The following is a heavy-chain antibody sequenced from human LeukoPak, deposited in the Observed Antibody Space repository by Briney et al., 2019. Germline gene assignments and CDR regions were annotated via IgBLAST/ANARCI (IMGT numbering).Heavy chain of an antibody. CDR2: INPSGGST. CDR3: ARDRNTIFGVVIYWFDP. V-gene: IGHV1-46*01. Sequence: ASVKVSCKASGYTFTSYYMHWVRQAPGQGLEWMGIINPSGGSTSYAQKFQGRVTMTRDTSTSTVYMGLSSLRSEDTAVYYCARDRNTIFGVVIYWFDPWGQGTLVTVSS. CDR1: GYTFTSYY. D-gene: IGHD3-3*01. J-gene: IGHJ5*02.